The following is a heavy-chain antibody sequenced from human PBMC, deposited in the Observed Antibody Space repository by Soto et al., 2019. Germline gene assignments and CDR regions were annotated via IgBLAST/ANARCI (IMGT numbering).Heavy chain of an antibody. Sequence: XTLSLPSIVSGXSLGSYEWNWLRQSPGKALELIGYIYNTGSVGYNPSLNNRFTISVDRSNNRFSLRLHAVTAADTAVYFFATGKYDPWSGYYPSNWFDPWGPGTLGTVSS. J-gene: IGHJ5*02. V-gene: IGHV4-59*01. CDR1: GXSLGSYE. CDR2: IYNTGSV. CDR3: ATGKYDPWSGYYPSNWFDP. D-gene: IGHD3-3*01.